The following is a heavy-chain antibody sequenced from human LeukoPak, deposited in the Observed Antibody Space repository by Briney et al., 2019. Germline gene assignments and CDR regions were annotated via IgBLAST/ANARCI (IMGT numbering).Heavy chain of an antibody. J-gene: IGHJ6*02. CDR3: ARDRGLLGSGSYYYYGMDV. CDR1: GFTFSSYS. CDR2: ISSSSSYI. Sequence: PGGSLRLSCAASGFTFSSYSMNWVRQAPGKGLEWVSSISSSSSYIYYADSVKGRFTISRDNAKNSLYLQMNSLRAEDTAVYYCARDRGLLGSGSYYYYGMDVWGQGTTVTVSS. D-gene: IGHD3-10*02. V-gene: IGHV3-21*01.